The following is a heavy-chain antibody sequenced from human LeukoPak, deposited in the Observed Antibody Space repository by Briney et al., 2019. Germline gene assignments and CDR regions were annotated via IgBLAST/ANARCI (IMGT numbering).Heavy chain of an antibody. J-gene: IGHJ5*02. CDR3: ASGIQTGVDWFDP. Sequence: GGSLRLSCAASGFTFSSYWMTWVRQAPGKGPEWVANIKQDGSDKYYVDSVKGRFTISRGNAKNSLYLQMNSLRAEDTAVYYCASGIQTGVDWFDPWGQGTLVTVSS. CDR2: IKQDGSDK. D-gene: IGHD1-1*01. V-gene: IGHV3-7*01. CDR1: GFTFSSYW.